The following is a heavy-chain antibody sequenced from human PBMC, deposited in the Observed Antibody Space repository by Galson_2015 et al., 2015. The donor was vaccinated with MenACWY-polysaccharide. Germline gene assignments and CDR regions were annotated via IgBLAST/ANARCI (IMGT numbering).Heavy chain of an antibody. CDR3: ARVDCSGGHCYFAY. CDR1: GDSLNSYS. CDR2: IIPFAGME. J-gene: IGHJ4*02. Sequence: SVKVSCKASGDSLNSYSIGWVRQAPGQGLEWMGGIIPFAGMENYAQKFQGRVTISADTSANTVYMQLSSLTSDDTAVYFCARVDCSGGHCYFAYWGQGTLVTVSS. V-gene: IGHV1-69*10. D-gene: IGHD2-15*01.